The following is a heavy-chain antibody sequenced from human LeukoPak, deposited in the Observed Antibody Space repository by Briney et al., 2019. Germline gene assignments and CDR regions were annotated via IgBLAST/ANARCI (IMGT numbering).Heavy chain of an antibody. Sequence: ASVTVSCKTSGYTFTNFNIHWVRQAPGQGLEWMGIINPSGGSTSYAQKFQGRVSMTRDTSTSTVYMELSSLRSEDTAVYYCARGPPWGDFLTASFDPWGQGTLVTVSS. CDR3: ARGPPWGDFLTASFDP. CDR1: GYTFTNFN. CDR2: INPSGGST. V-gene: IGHV1-46*01. J-gene: IGHJ5*02. D-gene: IGHD2-21*02.